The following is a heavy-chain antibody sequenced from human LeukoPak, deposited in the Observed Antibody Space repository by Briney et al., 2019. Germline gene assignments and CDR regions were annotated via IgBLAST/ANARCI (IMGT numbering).Heavy chain of an antibody. CDR1: GGSISSYY. Sequence: SETLSLTCTVSGGSISSYYWSWIRQPPGKGLEWIGYIYYSGSTNYNPSLKSRVTISVDTSKNQFSLKLSSVIAADTAVYYCASGGDDYYSVMDVWGQGTTVTVSS. D-gene: IGHD3-10*01. CDR3: ASGGDDYYSVMDV. J-gene: IGHJ6*02. CDR2: IYYSGST. V-gene: IGHV4-59*01.